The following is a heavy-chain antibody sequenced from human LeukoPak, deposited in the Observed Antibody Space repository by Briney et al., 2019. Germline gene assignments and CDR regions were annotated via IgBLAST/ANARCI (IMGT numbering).Heavy chain of an antibody. V-gene: IGHV3-30*18. Sequence: GGSLRLSCAASGFTFSSYGMHWVRQAPGKGLEWVAVISYDGSNKYYADSVKGRFTISRDNSKNTLYLQMNSLRAEDTAVYYCAKDVELFSGEPKNYGGNYPDYWGQGTLVTVSS. CDR1: GFTFSSYG. CDR2: ISYDGSNK. CDR3: AKDVELFSGEPKNYGGNYPDY. J-gene: IGHJ4*02. D-gene: IGHD4-23*01.